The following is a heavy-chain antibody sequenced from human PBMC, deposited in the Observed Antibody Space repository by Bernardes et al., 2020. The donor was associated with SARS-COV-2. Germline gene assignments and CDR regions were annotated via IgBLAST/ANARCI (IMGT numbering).Heavy chain of an antibody. V-gene: IGHV1-46*01. Sequence: ASVKVSCKASGYTFSSHYVHWVRQAPGQGLEWMGKINPRTGDANYAQKFQGRVTMTRDTSTSTAYMELSSLRSEDTAVYYCARDGKMFAVTSFGYDHYGMDVWGQGTTVTVSS. CDR3: ARDGKMFAVTSFGYDHYGMDV. CDR2: INPRTGDA. J-gene: IGHJ6*02. CDR1: GYTFSSHY. D-gene: IGHD4-17*01.